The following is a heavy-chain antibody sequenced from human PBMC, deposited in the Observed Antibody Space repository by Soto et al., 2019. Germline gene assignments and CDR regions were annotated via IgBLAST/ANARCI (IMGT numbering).Heavy chain of an antibody. CDR2: ISSSSYI. D-gene: IGHD6-13*01. CDR1: GFTFSSYS. Sequence: EVQLVESGGGLVKPGGSLRLSCAASGFTFSSYSMNWVRQAPGKGLAWVSSISSSSYIYYADAVKGRFNISRDHAKNSPYLRMNSLRAEDTAVYYCAGDQAAADPADFDCWGQGTLVTVSS. J-gene: IGHJ4*02. V-gene: IGHV3-21*01. CDR3: AGDQAAADPADFDC.